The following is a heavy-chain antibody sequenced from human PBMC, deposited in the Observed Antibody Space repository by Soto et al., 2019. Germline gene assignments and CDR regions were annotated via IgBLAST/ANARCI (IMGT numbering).Heavy chain of an antibody. D-gene: IGHD6-6*01. Sequence: ASVKVSCKASGYTFTSYDINWVRQATGQGLEWMGWMNPNSGNTGYAQKFQGRVTMTRNTSISTAYMELSSLRSEDTAVYYCARGRRGSSSQYYYYYYMDVWGKGTTVTVSS. CDR2: MNPNSGNT. CDR1: GYTFTSYD. CDR3: ARGRRGSSSQYYYYYYMDV. V-gene: IGHV1-8*01. J-gene: IGHJ6*03.